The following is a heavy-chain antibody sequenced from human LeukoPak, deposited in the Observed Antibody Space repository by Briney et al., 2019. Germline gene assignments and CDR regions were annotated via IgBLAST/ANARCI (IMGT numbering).Heavy chain of an antibody. CDR1: GASISRNSYY. CDR3: ARLESARPDY. Sequence: SETLSLTCAVSGASISRNSYYWGWIRQPPGQGLEWIGSIYYSGGSTHYNPSLKSRVTISLDTSKNQSSLNLSSVSAADTAVYFCARLESARPDYWDQGTLVTVSS. D-gene: IGHD6-6*01. CDR2: IYYSGGST. V-gene: IGHV4-39*01. J-gene: IGHJ4*02.